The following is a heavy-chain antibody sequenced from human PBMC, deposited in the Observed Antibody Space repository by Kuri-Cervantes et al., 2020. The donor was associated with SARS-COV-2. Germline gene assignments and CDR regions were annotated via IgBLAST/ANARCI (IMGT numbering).Heavy chain of an antibody. Sequence: GESLKISCAASGFTFSGYAMHWVRQAPGKGLEWVAVISYDGSNKYYADSVKGRFTISRDNSKNTLYLQMNSLRVEDTAIYYCARVITGSYYWGQGTLVTVSS. V-gene: IGHV3-30*07. J-gene: IGHJ4*02. CDR1: GFTFSGYA. D-gene: IGHD1-20*01. CDR2: ISYDGSNK. CDR3: ARVITGSYY.